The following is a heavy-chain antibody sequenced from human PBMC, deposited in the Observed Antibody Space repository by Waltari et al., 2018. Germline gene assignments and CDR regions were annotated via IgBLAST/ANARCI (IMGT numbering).Heavy chain of an antibody. V-gene: IGHV3-30*03. D-gene: IGHD3-22*01. CDR1: GFLFSSQG. CDR2: ISYDGTNK. CDR3: ARGDYDNGGYSFYFDY. J-gene: IGHJ4*02. Sequence: QGQLVESGGGVVQPGRSLRLSCVASGFLFSSQGMPWVRQTPGKGLEWVAVISYDGTNKYYADSVKGRFTISRDNSKNTLYLQMNSLRAEDTAFYYCARGDYDNGGYSFYFDYWGQGTLVTVSS.